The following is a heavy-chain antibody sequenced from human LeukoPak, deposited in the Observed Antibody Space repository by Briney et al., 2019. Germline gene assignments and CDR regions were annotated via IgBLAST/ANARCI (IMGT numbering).Heavy chain of an antibody. J-gene: IGHJ4*02. CDR1: GFTFSSYW. D-gene: IGHD4-17*01. CDR2: IKSKTDGGTT. CDR3: AKDATTVATGYYFDY. Sequence: GGSLRLSCAASGFTFSSYWMSWVRQAPGKGLEWVGRIKSKTDGGTTDYAAPVKGRFTISRDDSKNTLYLQMNSLKTEDTAVYYCAKDATTVATGYYFDYWGQGTLVTVSS. V-gene: IGHV3-15*01.